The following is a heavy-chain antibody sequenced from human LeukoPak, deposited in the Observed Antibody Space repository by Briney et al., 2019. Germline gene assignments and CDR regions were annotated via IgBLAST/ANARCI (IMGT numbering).Heavy chain of an antibody. Sequence: PGGSLRLSCAASGFTFSSYAMTWVRQPPGKGLEWVSAHSGSSGSTYYADSVKGRFTISRDNSKNTLYLQMNSLRAEDTAVYYCAILSSHYYGSGSYPIEYWGQGTLVTVSS. CDR1: GFTFSSYA. D-gene: IGHD3-10*01. CDR2: HSGSSGST. J-gene: IGHJ4*02. CDR3: AILSSHYYGSGSYPIEY. V-gene: IGHV3-23*01.